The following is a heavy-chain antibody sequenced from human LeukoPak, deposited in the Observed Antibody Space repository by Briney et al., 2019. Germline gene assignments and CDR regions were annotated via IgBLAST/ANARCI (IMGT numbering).Heavy chain of an antibody. J-gene: IGHJ5*02. CDR2: IIPILGIA. CDR3: ARDLEILTVSWFDP. V-gene: IGHV1-69*04. D-gene: IGHD3-9*01. Sequence: GSSVKVSCKASGGTFSSYTISWVRQAPGQGLEWMGRIIPILGIANYAQKFQGRVTITADKSTSTAYMELSSLRSEDTAVYYCARDLEILTVSWFDPWGQGTLVTVSS. CDR1: GGTFSSYT.